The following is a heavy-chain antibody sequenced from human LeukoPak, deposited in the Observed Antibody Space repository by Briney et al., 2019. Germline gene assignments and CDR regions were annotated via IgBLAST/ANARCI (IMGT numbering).Heavy chain of an antibody. CDR3: ASSPITYSSSWQNWFDP. D-gene: IGHD6-13*01. CDR2: IIPSLGIA. J-gene: IGHJ5*02. V-gene: IGHV1-69*04. Sequence: SVKVSCKASGGTFSSYAISWVRQAPGQGLEWMGRIIPSLGIANYAQKFQGRVTITADKSTSTAYMELSSLRSEDTAVYYCASSPITYSSSWQNWFDPWGQGTLVTVSS. CDR1: GGTFSSYA.